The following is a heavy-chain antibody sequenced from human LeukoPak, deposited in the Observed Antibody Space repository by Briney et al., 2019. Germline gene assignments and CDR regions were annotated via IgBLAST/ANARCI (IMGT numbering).Heavy chain of an antibody. CDR1: GYTFTSYD. V-gene: IGHV1-2*02. J-gene: IGHJ4*02. CDR2: MNPNSGGT. CDR3: AASYGSGSYYNNY. D-gene: IGHD3-10*01. Sequence: GASVKVSCKASGYTFTSYDINWVRQATGQGLEWMGWMNPNSGGTNYAQKFQGRVTMTRDTSISTAYMELSRLRSDDTAVYYCAASYGSGSYYNNYWGQGTLVTVSS.